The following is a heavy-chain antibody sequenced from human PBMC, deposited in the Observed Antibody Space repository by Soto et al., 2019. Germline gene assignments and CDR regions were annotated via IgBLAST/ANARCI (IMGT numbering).Heavy chain of an antibody. J-gene: IGHJ6*02. CDR1: GFTCSSHE. V-gene: IGHV3-30*03. D-gene: IGHD6-13*01. Sequence: QVQLLESGGGVVHPGKSLRLSCAASGFTCSSHEMHWVRQSPGKGLEWVAVLSYNGNNNSYYADSVKGRFTISRDNSHSTLYLQMHILRGEDTAIYFCARDRIASGLRAMVVWGPGTPGIVS. CDR2: LSYNGNNNS. CDR3: ARDRIASGLRAMVV.